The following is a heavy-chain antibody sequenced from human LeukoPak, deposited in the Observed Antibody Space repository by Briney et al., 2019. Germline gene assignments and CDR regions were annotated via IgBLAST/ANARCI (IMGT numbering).Heavy chain of an antibody. Sequence: SETLSLTCTVSGGSTSSGDYYLSWIRQPPGKGLEWIGYIYYSGSTYYNPSLKSRVTISADTSKNQFSLKLSSVTAADTAVYYCARLAYYDYVWGSYRFDYWGQGTLVTVSS. V-gene: IGHV4-30-4*08. J-gene: IGHJ4*02. D-gene: IGHD3-16*02. CDR3: ARLAYYDYVWGSYRFDY. CDR2: IYYSGST. CDR1: GGSTSSGDYY.